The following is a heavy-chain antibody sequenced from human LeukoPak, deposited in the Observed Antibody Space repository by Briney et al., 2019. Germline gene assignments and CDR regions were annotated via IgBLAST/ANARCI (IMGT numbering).Heavy chain of an antibody. V-gene: IGHV3-74*01. CDR3: ASGYSSGYGGNVY. CDR1: EFTFSTYW. J-gene: IGHJ4*02. CDR2: INREGSST. D-gene: IGHD4-23*01. Sequence: PGGSLRLPCAASEFTFSTYWMHGVRHAPGKGLVGGSCINREGSSTNYAPPVKGRFTISRDNAKNTPYLQMNSLSPEGTAVYYCASGYSSGYGGNVYWGRGTLVTASS.